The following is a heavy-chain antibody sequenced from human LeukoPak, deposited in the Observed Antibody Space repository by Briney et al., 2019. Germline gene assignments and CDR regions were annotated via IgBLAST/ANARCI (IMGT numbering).Heavy chain of an antibody. V-gene: IGHV3-30*04. CDR3: ARVHTERASLPPFDH. CDR1: QFTFRTYA. J-gene: IGHJ4*02. Sequence: GGSLRLSCETSQFTFRTYAMRWVRQAPGKGLEWVALITYDGSSKYYAGSVRGRFSISRDNSKNTLYLEMNSLRRDDTAVYFCARVHTERASLPPFDHWGQGSLVTVSS. CDR2: ITYDGSSK. D-gene: IGHD1-26*01.